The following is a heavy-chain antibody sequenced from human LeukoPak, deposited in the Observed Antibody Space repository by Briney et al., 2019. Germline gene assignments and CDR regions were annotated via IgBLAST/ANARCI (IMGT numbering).Heavy chain of an antibody. CDR1: GFTFSSYS. CDR3: ARDRVTIFGVVMKGVYDY. D-gene: IGHD3-3*01. V-gene: IGHV3-21*01. CDR2: ISSSSSYI. J-gene: IGHJ4*02. Sequence: GGSLRLSCAASGFTFSSYSMNWVRQAPGKGLEWGSSISSSSSYIYYADSVRGRFTISRDNAKNPLYLQMNSLRAEDTAVYYCARDRVTIFGVVMKGVYDYWGQGTLVTVSS.